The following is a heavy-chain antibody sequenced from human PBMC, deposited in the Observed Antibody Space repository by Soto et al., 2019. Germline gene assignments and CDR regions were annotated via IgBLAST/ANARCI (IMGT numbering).Heavy chain of an antibody. CDR2: ISYDASNK. CDR1: GFTFSTYG. D-gene: IGHD3-10*01. CDR3: VGVGNYDASFPYYGMDV. J-gene: IGHJ6*02. Sequence: GGSLRLSWAASGFTFSTYGMHWVLQAPGKGLEWVAVISYDASNKYYADSVKGRFTISRDTSKSTLYLQMNSLRAADTAVYYCVGVGNYDASFPYYGMDVWGQGTTVTVSS. V-gene: IGHV3-30*03.